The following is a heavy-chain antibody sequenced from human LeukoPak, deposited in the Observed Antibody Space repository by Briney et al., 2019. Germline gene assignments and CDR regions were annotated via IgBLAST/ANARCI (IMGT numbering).Heavy chain of an antibody. D-gene: IGHD5-18*01. J-gene: IGHJ4*02. CDR1: GYTFTSYA. CDR3: ARDSLTDTAMVKSFDY. CDR2: INAGNGNT. V-gene: IGHV1-3*01. Sequence: ASVKVSCKASGYTFTSYAMHWVRQAPGQRLEWMGWINAGNGNTKYSQKFQGRVTITRDTSASTAYMELSSLRSEDTAVYYCARDSLTDTAMVKSFDYWGQGTLVTVSS.